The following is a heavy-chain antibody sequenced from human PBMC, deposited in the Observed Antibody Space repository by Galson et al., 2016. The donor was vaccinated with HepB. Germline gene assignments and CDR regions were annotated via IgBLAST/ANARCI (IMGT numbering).Heavy chain of an antibody. J-gene: IGHJ4*02. V-gene: IGHV3-33*01. CDR3: ARDTSGWYYYLDY. D-gene: IGHD6-19*01. CDR2: VWYDGSRT. Sequence: SLRLSCAASGFTFSNSGMHWVRQAPGKGLEWVGVVWYDGSRTYYPDSVKGRFTISRDNSKNTLYLQMNSLRAEDTAVYYCARDTSGWYYYLDYWGQGTLVTVSS. CDR1: GFTFSNSG.